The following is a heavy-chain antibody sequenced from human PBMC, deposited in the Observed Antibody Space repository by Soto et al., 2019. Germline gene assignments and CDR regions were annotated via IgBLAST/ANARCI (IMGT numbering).Heavy chain of an antibody. CDR3: ARMDGDFNYYALDV. CDR2: FFSDVER. V-gene: IGHV2-26*01. D-gene: IGHD4-17*01. Sequence: SGPTLVNPTETLTLTCTVSGFSLSSGRMGVSWIRQHPGKPLEWLAHFFSDVERSYSASMQSRLTLSTDISGSQVVLTMTNMDPVDTATYYCARMDGDFNYYALDVWGQGTTVTVSS. J-gene: IGHJ6*02. CDR1: GFSLSSGRMG.